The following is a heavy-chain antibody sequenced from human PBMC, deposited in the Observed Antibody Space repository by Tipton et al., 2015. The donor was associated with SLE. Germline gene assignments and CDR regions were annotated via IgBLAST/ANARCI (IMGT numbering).Heavy chain of an antibody. V-gene: IGHV4-4*08. Sequence: TLSLTCAVSGGSMSGYYLSWIRQSPWKGLEWIGYIHSGGSTNYNPSFNSRVTISSDTSRNQFSLTLTSVTAADTAVYYCAKEGGSESHDGFDIWGQGTMVTVSS. CDR3: AKEGGSESHDGFDI. J-gene: IGHJ3*02. CDR2: IHSGGST. D-gene: IGHD3-10*01. CDR1: GGSMSGYY.